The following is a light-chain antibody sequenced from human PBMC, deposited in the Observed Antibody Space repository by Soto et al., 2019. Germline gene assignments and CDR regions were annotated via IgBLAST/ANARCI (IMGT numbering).Light chain of an antibody. Sequence: DIVMTQSPDSLAVSLGERATINCKSSQSLLYSSTNKNYLIWYQQKPGQPPKLLIYWASTRESGVPDRFSGSGSGTDFTLTISSLQAEDVAVYYCQQYYSTPLTFGQGNKLEI. V-gene: IGKV4-1*01. CDR1: QSLLYSSTNKNY. CDR3: QQYYSTPLT. J-gene: IGKJ2*01. CDR2: WAS.